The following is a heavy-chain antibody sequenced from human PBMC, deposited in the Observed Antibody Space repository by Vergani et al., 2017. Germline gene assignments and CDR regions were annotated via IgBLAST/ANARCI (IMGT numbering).Heavy chain of an antibody. D-gene: IGHD4/OR15-4a*01. Sequence: QVQLVQSGAEVKKPGASVKVSCRASGYSFSSYDISWVRQATGQGLEWMGWMNPNSGTTGYAQKFQGRVTMTRNTSINTAYMELSRLSFEDAAVYYCARSTDYPDDYVSSDYFRRTLDVWGKGTTSPSP. CDR1: GYSFSSYD. CDR3: ARSTDYPDDYVSSDYFRRTLDV. CDR2: MNPNSGTT. V-gene: IGHV1-8*01. J-gene: IGHJ6*03.